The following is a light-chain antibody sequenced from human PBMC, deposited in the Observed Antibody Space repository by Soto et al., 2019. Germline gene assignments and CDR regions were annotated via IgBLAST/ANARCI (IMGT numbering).Light chain of an antibody. CDR3: QQRNIWHPVT. J-gene: IGKJ5*01. CDR1: QSVSSN. V-gene: IGKV3D-11*02. CDR2: GAS. Sequence: EIFLTQSPGTLSSSPGARITLLSRAGQSVSSNLAWYQQKPGQAASLLIYGASTRANGIPARFSGSGSGTDFSLTLSSLEHEDFAFYYCQQRNIWHPVTFGQGTRLEIK.